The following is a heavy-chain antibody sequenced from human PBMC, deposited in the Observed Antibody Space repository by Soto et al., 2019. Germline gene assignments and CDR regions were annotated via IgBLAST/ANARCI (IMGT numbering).Heavy chain of an antibody. Sequence: DVQLVESGGGLVQPGRSLRLSCAAFGFTFEDYAMHWIRQTPGKGLEWVAGINWNSGSIGYADSVKGRFTISRDNANNSLYLQMDSLRTEDTALYFCAKGRGALAVVSNWFDPWGQGTLVTVSS. J-gene: IGHJ5*02. V-gene: IGHV3-9*01. D-gene: IGHD3-22*01. CDR2: INWNSGSI. CDR1: GFTFEDYA. CDR3: AKGRGALAVVSNWFDP.